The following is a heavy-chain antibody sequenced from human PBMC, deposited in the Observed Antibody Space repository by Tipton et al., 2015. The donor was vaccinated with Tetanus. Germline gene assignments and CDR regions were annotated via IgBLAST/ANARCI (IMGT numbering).Heavy chain of an antibody. CDR1: GDSVSSNSAA. J-gene: IGHJ4*02. Sequence: GLVKPSQTLSLTCAISGDSVSSNSAAWNWIRQSPSRGLEWLARTYYRSRWYNDYALSVKSRITISPDTSKNQFSLQLNSVTPDVTAVYYCARDPLGDETIFDYWGQGTLVTVSS. V-gene: IGHV6-1*01. D-gene: IGHD3-10*01. CDR2: TYYRSRWYN. CDR3: ARDPLGDETIFDY.